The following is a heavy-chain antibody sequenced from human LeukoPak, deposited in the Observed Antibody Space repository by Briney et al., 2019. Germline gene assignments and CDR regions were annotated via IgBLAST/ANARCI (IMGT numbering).Heavy chain of an antibody. Sequence: PGGSLRLSCAASGFTFSSNYMSWVRQAPGKGLEWVSVIYIGGSTYYSDSVKGRLTISRDISKNTLYLQMNSLRAEDTAMYYCARLGFVVPAVIFDYWGQGTLVTVSS. CDR1: GFTFSSNY. V-gene: IGHV3-53*01. CDR2: IYIGGST. J-gene: IGHJ4*02. D-gene: IGHD2-2*02. CDR3: ARLGFVVPAVIFDY.